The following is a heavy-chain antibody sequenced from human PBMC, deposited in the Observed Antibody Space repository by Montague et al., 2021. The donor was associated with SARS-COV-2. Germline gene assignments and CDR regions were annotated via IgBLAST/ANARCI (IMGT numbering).Heavy chain of an antibody. CDR1: GYIFTHYA. CDR3: VRDGNVTPRFYFEY. J-gene: IGHJ4*02. CDR2: IHTTNGFT. D-gene: IGHD2-21*02. Sequence: SVKVSCKASGYIFTHYAMHWVRQAPGQRLEWMGYIHTTNGFTEYSQKFQGRVTFTRDTSANILYMELSSLRSEDTGVYYCVRDGNVTPRFYFEYWGQGTLVTVSP. V-gene: IGHV1-3*04.